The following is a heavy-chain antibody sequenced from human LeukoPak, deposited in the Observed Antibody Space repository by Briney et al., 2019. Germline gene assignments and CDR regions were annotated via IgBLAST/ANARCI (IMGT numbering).Heavy chain of an antibody. CDR3: ARSGDITMVRGVSKIYYYYYMDV. CDR2: IYYSGST. CDR1: GDSISTSSYY. J-gene: IGHJ6*03. Sequence: ASETLSLTCSVSGDSISTSSYYWGWIRQPPGKGLEWIGTIYYSGSTYYNPSLKSRVTISVDTSKNQFSLKLSSVTAADTAVYYCARSGDITMVRGVSKIYYYYYMDVWGKGTTVTISS. V-gene: IGHV4-39*01. D-gene: IGHD3-10*01.